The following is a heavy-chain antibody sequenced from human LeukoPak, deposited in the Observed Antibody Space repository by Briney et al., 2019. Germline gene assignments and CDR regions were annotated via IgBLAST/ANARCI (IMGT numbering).Heavy chain of an antibody. CDR3: ARLWFGEPHPFFDY. CDR2: ISAYNGNT. Sequence: ASVKASCKASGYTFTSYGISWVRQALGQGLEWMGWISAYNGNTNYAQKLQGRVTMTTDTSTSTAYMELRSLRSDDTAVYYCARLWFGEPHPFFDYWGQGTLVTVSS. D-gene: IGHD3-10*01. V-gene: IGHV1-18*01. CDR1: GYTFTSYG. J-gene: IGHJ4*02.